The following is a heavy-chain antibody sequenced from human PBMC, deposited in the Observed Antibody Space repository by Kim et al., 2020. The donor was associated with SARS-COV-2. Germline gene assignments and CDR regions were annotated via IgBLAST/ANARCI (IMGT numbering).Heavy chain of an antibody. D-gene: IGHD1-26*01. Sequence: DYAVSVKSRITISPDTSKNQFSLQLNSVTPEDTAVYYCASGTMSSGLNYWGQGTLVTVSS. J-gene: IGHJ4*02. V-gene: IGHV6-1*01. CDR3: ASGTMSSGLNY.